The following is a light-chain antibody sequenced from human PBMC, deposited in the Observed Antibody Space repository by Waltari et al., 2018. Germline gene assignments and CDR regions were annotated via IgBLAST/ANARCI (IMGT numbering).Light chain of an antibody. Sequence: EIVLTQSPGSLSSSPGERVTLSGRAIQSVSRALAWYQQKPGRAPRLLIFGASNSATGIPDRFSGSGSETDFSLTISRLEPEDFAVYYCQHYVRLPATFGRGTKVEIK. CDR3: QHYVRLPAT. J-gene: IGKJ1*01. V-gene: IGKV3-20*01. CDR2: GAS. CDR1: QSVSRA.